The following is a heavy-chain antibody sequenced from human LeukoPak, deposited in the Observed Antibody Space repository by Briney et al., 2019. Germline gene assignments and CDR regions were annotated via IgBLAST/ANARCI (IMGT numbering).Heavy chain of an antibody. CDR3: ARDREDCSGGSCYANRFDP. CDR2: INTDGSST. V-gene: IGHV3-74*01. J-gene: IGHJ5*02. CDR1: GFTFSSYW. D-gene: IGHD2-15*01. Sequence: GGSLRLSCAVSGFTFSSYWMHWVRQDPGKGLVWVSRINTDGSSTSYADSVKGRFTVSRDDAKNTLYLQMNSLRAEDTAVYYCARDREDCSGGSCYANRFDPWGQGTLVTVSS.